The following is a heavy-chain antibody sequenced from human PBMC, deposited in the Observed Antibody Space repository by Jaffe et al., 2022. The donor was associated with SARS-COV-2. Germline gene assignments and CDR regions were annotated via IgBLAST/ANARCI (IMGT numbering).Heavy chain of an antibody. J-gene: IGHJ4*02. CDR2: ISSSSYYT. Sequence: QVQLVESGGGLVKPGGSLRLSCTASGFTFSDYYMTWIRQAPGKGLEWVSYISSSSYYTNHADSVKGRFTISRDDAKNSLYLQMNNLRAEDTAVYYCATGKFSGYDYYFDSWGQGTLVTVSS. D-gene: IGHD5-12*01. V-gene: IGHV3-11*06. CDR3: ATGKFSGYDYYFDS. CDR1: GFTFSDYY.